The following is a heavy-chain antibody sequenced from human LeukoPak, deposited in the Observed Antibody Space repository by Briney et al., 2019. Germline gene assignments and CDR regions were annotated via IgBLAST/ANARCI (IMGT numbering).Heavy chain of an antibody. Sequence: KPSETLSLTCTVSGGPTSGYFWSWIRQAPRKGLEWIGYIYYGASTNYSPSLKSRVSISVDTSKNQVSLQLRSVTAADTAVYYCARAFLGETYYGFWGQGTLVTVSS. J-gene: IGHJ4*02. CDR2: IYYGAST. V-gene: IGHV4-59*01. CDR3: ARAFLGETYYGF. CDR1: GGPTSGYF. D-gene: IGHD3-10*01.